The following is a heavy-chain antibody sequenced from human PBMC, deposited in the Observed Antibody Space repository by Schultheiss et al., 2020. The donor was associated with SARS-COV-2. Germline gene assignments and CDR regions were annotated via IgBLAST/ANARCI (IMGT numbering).Heavy chain of an antibody. Sequence: GGSLRLSCAASGFIFSSYVMSWVRQAPGRGLEWVAAISASGATTDYADSGEGRFTISRDNSKNTVYLQVNTLRAEDTAVYYCVREGLVQVQYFNLWGQGTLVTVSS. CDR2: ISASGATT. D-gene: IGHD6-19*01. J-gene: IGHJ1*01. CDR1: GFIFSSYV. CDR3: VREGLVQVQYFNL. V-gene: IGHV3-23*01.